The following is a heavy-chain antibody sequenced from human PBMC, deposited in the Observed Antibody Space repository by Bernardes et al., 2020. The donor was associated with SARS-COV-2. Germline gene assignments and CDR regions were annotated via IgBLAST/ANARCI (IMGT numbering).Heavy chain of an antibody. CDR3: ARDLIAAAGTSETDYYYYYGMDV. J-gene: IGHJ6*02. CDR2: IKQDGSEK. CDR1: GFTFSSYW. Sequence: GGSLRLSCAASGFTFSSYWMSWVRQAPGKGLEWVANIKQDGSEKYYVDSVKGRFTISRDNAKNSLYLQMNSLRAEDTAVYYCARDLIAAAGTSETDYYYYYGMDVWGQGTTVTVSS. D-gene: IGHD6-13*01. V-gene: IGHV3-7*01.